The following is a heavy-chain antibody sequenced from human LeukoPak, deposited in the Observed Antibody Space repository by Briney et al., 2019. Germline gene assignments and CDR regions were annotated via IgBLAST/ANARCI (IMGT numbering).Heavy chain of an antibody. V-gene: IGHV4-34*01. CDR3: ATQVGAARTYFDY. J-gene: IGHJ4*02. CDR1: GGSFSGYF. D-gene: IGHD6-6*01. CDR2: INHSGVT. Sequence: SETLSLTCAVYGGSFSGYFWSWIRQPPGKGLEWIGEINHSGVTNYNPSLKSRVTISEDTSKRQFSLKLTSVTAADTAVYYCATQVGAARTYFDYWGQGTLVTVSS.